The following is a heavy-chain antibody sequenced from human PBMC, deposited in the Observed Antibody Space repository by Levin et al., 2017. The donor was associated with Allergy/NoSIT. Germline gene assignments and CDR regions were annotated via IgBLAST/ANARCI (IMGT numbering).Heavy chain of an antibody. CDR2: ASYTGSS. J-gene: IGHJ2*01. Sequence: GSLRLSCTVSGGSVSSSSYYWSWIRQPPGKGLEWIGYASYTGSSNYSPSLMSRSTISVDTSRNQFSLKLTSVTAADTATYYCARIFGWYFDLWGRGTLVTVSS. V-gene: IGHV4-61*01. CDR1: GGSVSSSSYY. CDR3: ARIFGWYFDL. D-gene: IGHD3-9*01.